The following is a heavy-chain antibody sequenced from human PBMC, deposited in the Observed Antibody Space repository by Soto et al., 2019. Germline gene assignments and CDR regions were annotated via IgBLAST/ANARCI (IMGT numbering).Heavy chain of an antibody. CDR1: GCSISSSSYY. V-gene: IGHV4-39*01. CDR2: IYYSGST. J-gene: IGHJ6*02. CDR3: ARLRVVVVAATRADYYGMDV. Sequence: PSETLSLTCTVSGCSISSSSYYWGWIRQPPGKGLEWIGSIYYSGSTYYNPSLKSRVTISVDTSKNQFSLKLSSVTAADTAVYYCARLRVVVVAATRADYYGMDVWGQGTTVTVS. D-gene: IGHD2-15*01.